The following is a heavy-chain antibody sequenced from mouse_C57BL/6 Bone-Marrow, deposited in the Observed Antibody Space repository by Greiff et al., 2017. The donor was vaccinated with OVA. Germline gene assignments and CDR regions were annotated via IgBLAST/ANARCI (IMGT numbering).Heavy chain of an antibody. V-gene: IGHV5-12*01. CDR1: GFTFSDYY. Sequence: EVKLMESGGGLVQPGGSLKLSCAASGFTFSDYYMYWVRQTPEKRLEWVAYISNGGGSTYYPDTVKGRFTISRDNAKNTLYLQMSRLKSEDTAMYYCARQYYGSSYCAMDYWGQGTSVTVSS. CDR3: ARQYYGSSYCAMDY. CDR2: ISNGGGST. D-gene: IGHD1-1*01. J-gene: IGHJ4*01.